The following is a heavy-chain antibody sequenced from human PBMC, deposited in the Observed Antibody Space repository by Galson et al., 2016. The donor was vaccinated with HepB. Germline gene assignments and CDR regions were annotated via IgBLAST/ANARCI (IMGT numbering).Heavy chain of an antibody. V-gene: IGHV3-74*01. CDR3: ARVYDYVWVGSHFDY. CDR1: GFTFRNHW. D-gene: IGHD3-16*01. Sequence: SLRLSCAASGFTFRNHWMHWVRQAPGKGLVWISRINSDGSGTTYADSVKGRFTISRDNAKNTVYLQMDSLRAEDTAVYYCARVYDYVWVGSHFDYWGQGT. CDR2: INSDGSGT. J-gene: IGHJ4*02.